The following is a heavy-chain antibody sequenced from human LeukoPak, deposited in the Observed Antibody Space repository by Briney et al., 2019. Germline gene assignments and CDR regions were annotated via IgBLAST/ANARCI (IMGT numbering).Heavy chain of an antibody. CDR3: AKYINVPGTQLLGDY. J-gene: IGHJ4*02. Sequence: GGSLRLSCAASGFSFINNAMGWVRQAPGEGLEWVSGICASGRCTFYAAPVRGRFTVSRDNSKNSLYLQMNSLRAEDTAVYYCAKYINVPGTQLLGDYWGQGALVTVSS. D-gene: IGHD1-1*01. V-gene: IGHV3-23*01. CDR2: ICASGRCT. CDR1: GFSFINNA.